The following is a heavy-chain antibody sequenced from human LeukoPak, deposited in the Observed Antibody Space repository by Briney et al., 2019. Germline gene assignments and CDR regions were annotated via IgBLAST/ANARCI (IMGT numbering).Heavy chain of an antibody. CDR1: EFTFSSYT. Sequence: GGSLRLSCAASEFTFSSYTMNWVRQAPGKGLEWVSSISSSSSYIYYADSVKGRFTISRDNAKNSLYLQMNSLRAEDTAVYYCASRRTAYCGGDCPEGYWGQGTLVTVSS. CDR3: ASRRTAYCGGDCPEGY. D-gene: IGHD2-21*02. CDR2: ISSSSSYI. V-gene: IGHV3-21*01. J-gene: IGHJ4*02.